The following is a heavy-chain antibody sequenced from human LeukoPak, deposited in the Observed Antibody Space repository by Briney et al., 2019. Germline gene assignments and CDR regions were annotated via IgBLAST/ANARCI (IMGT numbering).Heavy chain of an antibody. J-gene: IGHJ4*02. CDR1: GFTFSSYG. Sequence: GGSLRLSCAASGFTFSSYGMHWVRQAPGKGLEWVAVISYDGSNKYYAESVKGRFTISRDNSKNTLYLQMNSLRAEDTAVYYCAKDQFSHWGQGTLVTVSS. V-gene: IGHV3-30*18. CDR2: ISYDGSNK. CDR3: AKDQFSH.